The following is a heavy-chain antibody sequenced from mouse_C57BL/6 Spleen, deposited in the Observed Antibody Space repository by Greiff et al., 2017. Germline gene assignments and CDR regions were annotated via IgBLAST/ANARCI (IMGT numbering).Heavy chain of an antibody. Sequence: VQRVESGAELVRPGASVTLSCKASGYTFTDYEMHWVKQTPVHGLEWIGAIDPETGGTAYNQKFKGKAILTADKSSSTAYMELRSLTSEDSAVYYCTREGITTVVPASYWGQGTTLTVSS. CDR2: IDPETGGT. CDR3: TREGITTVVPASY. V-gene: IGHV1-15*01. J-gene: IGHJ2*01. D-gene: IGHD1-1*01. CDR1: GYTFTDYE.